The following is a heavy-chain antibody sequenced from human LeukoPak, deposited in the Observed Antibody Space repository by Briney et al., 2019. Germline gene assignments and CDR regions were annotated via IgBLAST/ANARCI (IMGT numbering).Heavy chain of an antibody. CDR1: RFTFSSYG. Sequence: GGSLRLSCAASRFTFSSYGVHWVCQARGKGLEWVAVIWYDGSNKYYADSVKGRFTISRDNSKNTLYLQMNSLRAEDTAVYYCARDGQSTVAAGRDFDYWGQGTLVTVSS. D-gene: IGHD3-10*01. CDR2: IWYDGSNK. CDR3: ARDGQSTVAAGRDFDY. V-gene: IGHV3-33*01. J-gene: IGHJ4*02.